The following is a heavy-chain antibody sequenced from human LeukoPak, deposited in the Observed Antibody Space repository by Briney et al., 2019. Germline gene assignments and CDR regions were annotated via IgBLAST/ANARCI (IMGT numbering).Heavy chain of an antibody. CDR2: ISNHNGNT. CDR3: TRGVALATVYYFDF. CDR1: GFTFSAYG. D-gene: IGHD2-15*01. V-gene: IGHV1-18*04. J-gene: IGHJ4*02. Sequence: ASVKVSCETSGFTFSAYGNAWVRQAPGHGPEWMGWISNHNGNTKYAQKFQDRITVTTETSTGTASMELRSLKPDDTGIYYCTRGVALATVYYFDFWGRGTQVTVAS.